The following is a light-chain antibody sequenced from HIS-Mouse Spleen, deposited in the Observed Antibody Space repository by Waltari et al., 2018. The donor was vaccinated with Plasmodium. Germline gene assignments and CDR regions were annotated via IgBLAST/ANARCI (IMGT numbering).Light chain of an antibody. V-gene: IGLV2-23*01. CDR1: SRAVGSYNL. CDR3: CSYAGSSTLV. J-gene: IGLJ2*01. Sequence: QSALTQPASVSGSPGQSITISLTGTSRAVGSYNLVSWYHQHPGKAPKLMIYEGSKRPSGVSNRFSGSKSGNTASLTISGLQAEDEADYYCCSYAGSSTLVFGGGTKLTVL. CDR2: EGS.